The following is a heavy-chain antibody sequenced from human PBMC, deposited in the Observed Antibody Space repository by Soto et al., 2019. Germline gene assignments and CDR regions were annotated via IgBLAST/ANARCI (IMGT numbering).Heavy chain of an antibody. CDR1: GFTFSSYS. J-gene: IGHJ6*02. CDR2: ISSSSSYI. D-gene: IGHD6-13*01. Sequence: GGSLRLSCAASGFTFSSYSMNWVRQAPGKGLEWVSSISSSSSYIYYADSVKGRFTISRDNAKNSLYLQMNSLRAEGTAVYYCARDLDSSSRYYYYGMDVWGQGTTVTVSS. V-gene: IGHV3-21*01. CDR3: ARDLDSSSRYYYYGMDV.